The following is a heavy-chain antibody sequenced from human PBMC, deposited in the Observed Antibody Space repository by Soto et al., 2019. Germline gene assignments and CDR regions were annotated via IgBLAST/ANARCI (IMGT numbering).Heavy chain of an antibody. D-gene: IGHD6-13*01. J-gene: IGHJ6*02. CDR3: ARTAAAGKYYNGMDV. CDR2: IYPGDSDT. CDR1: GYSFTSYW. V-gene: IGHV5-51*01. Sequence: PGESLKISCKGSGYSFTSYWIGGVRQMPGKGLECMGIIYPGDSDTRYSPSFQGQVTISADKSISTAYLQWSSLKASDTAMYYCARTAAAGKYYNGMDVWGQGTTVTVS.